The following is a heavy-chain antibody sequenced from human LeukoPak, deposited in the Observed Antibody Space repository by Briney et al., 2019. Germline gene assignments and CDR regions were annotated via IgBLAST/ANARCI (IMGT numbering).Heavy chain of an antibody. Sequence: SVKVSCKASGGTFSSYAISWVRQAPGQGLEWMGGIIPIFGTANYAQKFQGRVTITADESTSTAYMELSSLRSGDTAVYYCARVYYYDSIGYFDYWGQGTLVTVSS. D-gene: IGHD3-22*01. J-gene: IGHJ4*02. CDR3: ARVYYYDSIGYFDY. V-gene: IGHV1-69*01. CDR1: GGTFSSYA. CDR2: IIPIFGTA.